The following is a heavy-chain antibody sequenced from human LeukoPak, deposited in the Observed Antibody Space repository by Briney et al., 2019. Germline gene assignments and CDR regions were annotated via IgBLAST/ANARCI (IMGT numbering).Heavy chain of an antibody. CDR3: ARGGGSYLYYFDY. CDR2: IYYSGST. V-gene: IGHV4-59*11. J-gene: IGHJ4*02. D-gene: IGHD1-26*01. Sequence: PSETLSLTCTVSGGSISSHYWSWIRQPPGKGLEWIGYIYYSGSTNYNPSLKSRVTISVDTSKNQFSLKLSSETAADTSVYYCARGGGSYLYYFDYWGQGTLVTVSS. CDR1: GGSISSHY.